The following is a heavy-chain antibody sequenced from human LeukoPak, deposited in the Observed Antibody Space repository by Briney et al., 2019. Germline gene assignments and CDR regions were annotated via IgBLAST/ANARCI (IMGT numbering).Heavy chain of an antibody. D-gene: IGHD3-3*01. CDR2: ISAYNGNT. Sequence: ASVKVSCKASGYTFTSYGISWVRQAPGQGLEWMGWISAYNGNTNYAQKLQGRVTMTRDMSTSTVYMELSSLRPEDTAVYYCARDTDDFPDYWGQGTLVTVSS. CDR1: GYTFTSYG. J-gene: IGHJ4*02. V-gene: IGHV1-18*01. CDR3: ARDTDDFPDY.